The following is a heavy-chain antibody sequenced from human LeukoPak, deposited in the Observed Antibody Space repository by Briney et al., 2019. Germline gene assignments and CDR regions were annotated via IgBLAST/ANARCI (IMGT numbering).Heavy chain of an antibody. CDR1: GFTFSSYG. Sequence: PGGSLRLSCAASGFTFSSYGMHWVRQAPGKGLEWVAVISYDGSNKYYADSVKGRFTISRDNPKNTLYLQMNSLRGEDTAVYYCAKDLKWQQLRSSLDYWGQGTLVTVSS. CDR3: AKDLKWQQLRSSLDY. J-gene: IGHJ4*02. V-gene: IGHV3-30*18. CDR2: ISYDGSNK. D-gene: IGHD6-13*01.